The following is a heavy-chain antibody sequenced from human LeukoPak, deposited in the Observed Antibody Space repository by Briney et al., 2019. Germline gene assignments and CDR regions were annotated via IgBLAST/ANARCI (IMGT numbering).Heavy chain of an antibody. CDR1: GFTFEDYA. V-gene: IGHV3-43D*04. CDR2: ITWDGGKT. Sequence: GGSLRLSCAAPGFTFEDYALHWVRQSPGKGLEWVSLITWDGGKTFYADSVRGRFTVSRDNSKSSLYLQMNSLRAEDTALYYCARNYYGSGSYLGYNWFDPWGQGTLVTVSS. D-gene: IGHD3-10*01. J-gene: IGHJ5*02. CDR3: ARNYYGSGSYLGYNWFDP.